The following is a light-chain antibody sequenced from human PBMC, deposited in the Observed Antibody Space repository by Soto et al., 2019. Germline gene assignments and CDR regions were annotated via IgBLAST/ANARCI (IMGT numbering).Light chain of an antibody. Sequence: QSALTQPRSVSGSPGQSVTISCTGTSSDVGYYNYVSWYQQHPGKAPKLMIYDVNKRPSGVPDRFSGSKSGNTASLIISGLQAEDEADYYCCSYAGSYSHVVFGGGTKLTVL. J-gene: IGLJ2*01. V-gene: IGLV2-11*01. CDR2: DVN. CDR3: CSYAGSYSHVV. CDR1: SSDVGYYNY.